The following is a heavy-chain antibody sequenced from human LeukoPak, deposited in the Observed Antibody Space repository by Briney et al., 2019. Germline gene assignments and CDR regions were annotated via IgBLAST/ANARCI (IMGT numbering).Heavy chain of an antibody. J-gene: IGHJ4*02. D-gene: IGHD2-15*01. CDR1: GSSFSTYG. CDR2: LWYDGVIQ. V-gene: IGHV3-33*01. CDR3: ARDLGHCSTGACYSTYLDY. Sequence: PGGSLRLSCVVSGSSFSTYGMHWVRQAPGKELEWVALLWYDGVIQYYPDSVKGRFTISRDSSTNTVYLQMDSLRVEDTAVYYCARDLGHCSTGACYSTYLDYWGQGTLVTVSS.